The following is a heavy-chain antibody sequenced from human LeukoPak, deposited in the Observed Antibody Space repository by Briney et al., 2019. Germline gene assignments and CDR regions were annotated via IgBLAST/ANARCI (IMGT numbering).Heavy chain of an antibody. D-gene: IGHD3-22*01. CDR1: GYSFTSYW. CDR3: ARRGYYYDSSGYRYFDY. J-gene: IGHJ4*02. CDR2: IYPGDSDT. V-gene: IGHV5-51*01. Sequence: GESLKISRKGSGYSFTSYWIGWVRQMPGKGLEWMGIIYPGDSDTRYSPSFQGQVTISADKSISTAYLQWSSLKASDTAMYYCARRGYYYDSSGYRYFDYWGQGTLVTVSS.